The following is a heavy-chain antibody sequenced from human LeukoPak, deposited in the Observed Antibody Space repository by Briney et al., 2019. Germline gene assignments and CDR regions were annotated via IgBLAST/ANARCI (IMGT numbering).Heavy chain of an antibody. CDR3: ARSYSNYHSSPLDY. CDR1: GGSISSYY. J-gene: IGHJ4*02. V-gene: IGHV4-59*01. D-gene: IGHD4-11*01. CDR2: IYYSGST. Sequence: PSETLSLTCTVSGGSISSYYWRWIRQPPGKGLEWIGYIYYSGSTNYNPSLKSRVTISIDTSKNQFSLKLSSVTAADTAVYYCARSYSNYHSSPLDYWGKGNLLPVSS.